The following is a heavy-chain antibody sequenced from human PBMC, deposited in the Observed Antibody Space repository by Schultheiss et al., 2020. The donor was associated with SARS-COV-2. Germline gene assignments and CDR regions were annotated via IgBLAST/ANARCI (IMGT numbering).Heavy chain of an antibody. V-gene: IGHV3-23*03. J-gene: IGHJ5*02. Sequence: GESLKISCAASGFTFSSYAMSWVRQAPGKGLEWVSVIYSGGSTYYADSVKGRFTISRDNSKNTLYLQMNSLRAEDTAVYYCANQKGPSIAARRWFDPWGQGTLVTVSS. CDR2: IYSGGST. CDR1: GFTFSSYA. CDR3: ANQKGPSIAARRWFDP. D-gene: IGHD6-6*01.